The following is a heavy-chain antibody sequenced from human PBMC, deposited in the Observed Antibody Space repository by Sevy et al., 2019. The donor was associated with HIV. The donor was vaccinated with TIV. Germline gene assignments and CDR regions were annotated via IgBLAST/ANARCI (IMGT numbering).Heavy chain of an antibody. Sequence: GGSLRLSCAASGFTYSSYWMTWVRQAPGKGLEYVANIKQDGSEKYYVDSVKGRFTISRDNAKNSLFLQMNSLRAEDTAVYYCAMGAGLKWGQGTLVTVSS. CDR1: GFTYSSYW. D-gene: IGHD6-19*01. V-gene: IGHV3-7*01. CDR2: IKQDGSEK. J-gene: IGHJ4*02. CDR3: AMGAGLK.